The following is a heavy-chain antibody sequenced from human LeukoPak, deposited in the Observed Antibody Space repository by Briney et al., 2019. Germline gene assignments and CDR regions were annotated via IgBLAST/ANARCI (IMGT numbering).Heavy chain of an antibody. CDR1: GFTFSSYA. CDR3: AKADYYDSSGYYHPLPVFDY. D-gene: IGHD3-22*01. Sequence: TGGSLRLSCAASGFTFSSYAMSWVRQAPGKGLEWVSAISGSGGSTYYADSVKGRFTISRDNSKNTLYLQMNSLRAEDTAVYYCAKADYYDSSGYYHPLPVFDYWGQGTLVTVSS. V-gene: IGHV3-23*01. CDR2: ISGSGGST. J-gene: IGHJ4*02.